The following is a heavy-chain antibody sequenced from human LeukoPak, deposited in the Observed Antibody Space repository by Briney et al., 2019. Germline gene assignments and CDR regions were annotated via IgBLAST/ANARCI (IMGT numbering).Heavy chain of an antibody. CDR3: ARGLADAFDI. V-gene: IGHV4-30-2*01. CDR2: IHHSGST. CDR1: GGSISSGGYS. Sequence: PSETLSLTCAVSGGSISSGGYSWSWIRQPPGKGLEWIGYIHHSGSTYYNPSLKSRVTISVDRSKNQFSLKLSSVTAADTAVYYCARGLADAFDIWGQGTMVTVSS. J-gene: IGHJ3*02.